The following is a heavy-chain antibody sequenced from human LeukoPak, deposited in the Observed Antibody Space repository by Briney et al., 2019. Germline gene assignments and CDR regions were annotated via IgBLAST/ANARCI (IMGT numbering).Heavy chain of an antibody. Sequence: GGSLRLSCAASGFTFSRYAMHWDRQAPGKGLEWVAVISHDGSNEYYAESVKGRFTISRDSSENTLYLEMNSLRVEDTAVYYCARVGYYSSGPFSYFDYWGQGTLVTVSS. CDR1: GFTFSRYA. CDR3: ARVGYYSSGPFSYFDY. CDR2: ISHDGSNE. J-gene: IGHJ4*02. V-gene: IGHV3-30-3*01. D-gene: IGHD3-10*01.